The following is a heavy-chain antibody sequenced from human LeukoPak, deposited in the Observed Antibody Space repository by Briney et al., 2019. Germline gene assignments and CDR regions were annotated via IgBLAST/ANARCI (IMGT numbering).Heavy chain of an antibody. CDR3: ARDLPLWSGYLDAVY. CDR2: ISAYNGNT. Sequence: ASVKVSCKASGYTFTSYGISWVRQAPGQGLEWMGWISAYNGNTNYAQKLQGRVTMTTDTSTSTAYMELRSLRSDDTAVYYCARDLPLWSGYLDAVYWGQGTLVTVSS. D-gene: IGHD3-3*01. J-gene: IGHJ4*02. CDR1: GYTFTSYG. V-gene: IGHV1-18*01.